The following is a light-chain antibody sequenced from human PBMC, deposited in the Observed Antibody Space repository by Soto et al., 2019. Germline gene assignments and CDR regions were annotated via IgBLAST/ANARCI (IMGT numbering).Light chain of an antibody. Sequence: EIAMTQSPVTLSASPGERVTLSCRASQSVNINLAWYQQRPGQAPRVLIYGASNRASCIPDRFSGNGSGTDFTLTISSLEPDDFSLYYCQQYKDWPPLTFGGGTRVEIK. CDR1: QSVNIN. V-gene: IGKV3D-15*01. J-gene: IGKJ4*01. CDR2: GAS. CDR3: QQYKDWPPLT.